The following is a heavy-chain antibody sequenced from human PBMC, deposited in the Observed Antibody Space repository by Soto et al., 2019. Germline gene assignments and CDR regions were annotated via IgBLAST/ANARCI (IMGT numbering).Heavy chain of an antibody. Sequence: QLQLQLSGPGLVKPSETLSLTCTVAGGSISSSSYYWGWIRQPPGKGLEWIGSIYYSVSTYYNPSLKSRVTISVDTSKNQXSXXLXSVXXXXTAXXXXARHEGGSYWGAYNWFDPWGQGTLVTVSS. CDR2: IYYSVST. V-gene: IGHV4-39*01. CDR1: GGSISSSSYY. D-gene: IGHD1-26*01. CDR3: ARHEGGSYWGAYNWFDP. J-gene: IGHJ5*02.